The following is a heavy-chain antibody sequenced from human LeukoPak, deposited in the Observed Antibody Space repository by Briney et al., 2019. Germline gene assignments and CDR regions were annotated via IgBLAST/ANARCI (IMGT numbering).Heavy chain of an antibody. V-gene: IGHV4-38-2*01. CDR2: IYHSGIT. Sequence: SETLSLTCAVSDYSISSGYYWGWIRQPPGKGLEWIGSIYHSGITYYNPSLKSRVTILVVTSKNQFSLNLGSVTAADTAVYYCASFVGAATTSHIDYWGQGTLVTVSS. CDR3: ASFVGAATTSHIDY. D-gene: IGHD1-26*01. CDR1: DYSISSGYY. J-gene: IGHJ4*02.